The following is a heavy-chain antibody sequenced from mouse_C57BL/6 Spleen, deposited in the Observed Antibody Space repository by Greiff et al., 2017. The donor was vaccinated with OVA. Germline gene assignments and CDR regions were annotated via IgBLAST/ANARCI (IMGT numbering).Heavy chain of an antibody. CDR2: IYPGSGST. Sequence: QVQLKQPGAELVKPGASVKMSCKASGYTFTSYWITWVKQRPGQGLEWIGDIYPGSGSTNYNEKFKSKATLTVDTSSSTAYMQLSSLTSEDSAVYYCARKADYYGSSYVGYAMDYWGQGTSVTVSS. CDR3: ARKADYYGSSYVGYAMDY. J-gene: IGHJ4*01. CDR1: GYTFTSYW. V-gene: IGHV1-55*01. D-gene: IGHD1-1*01.